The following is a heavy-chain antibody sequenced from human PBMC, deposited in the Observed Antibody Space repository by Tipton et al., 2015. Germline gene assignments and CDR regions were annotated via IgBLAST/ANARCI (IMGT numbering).Heavy chain of an antibody. J-gene: IGHJ6*02. CDR2: ISGSGGGT. CDR1: GFTFSTYS. D-gene: IGHD2-2*01. V-gene: IGHV3-23*01. Sequence: SLRLSCAASGFTFSTYSMNWVRQAPGKGLEWVSVISGSGGGTYYADSVKGRFTISRDNSKNTLYLQLNSLRAEDTAVYYCAKPLGYCSSISCPTYGMDVWGQGTTVTVSS. CDR3: AKPLGYCSSISCPTYGMDV.